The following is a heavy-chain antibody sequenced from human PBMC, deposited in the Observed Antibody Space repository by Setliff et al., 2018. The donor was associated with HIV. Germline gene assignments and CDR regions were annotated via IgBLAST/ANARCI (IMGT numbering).Heavy chain of an antibody. D-gene: IGHD3-10*01. CDR3: AAAGEMATIGYSYYYMGV. V-gene: IGHV1-69*13. J-gene: IGHJ6*03. CDR2: ITPIFGTT. Sequence: GVSVKVSCKASGGTFSRNPISWVRQAPGQGLEWMGGITPIFGTTKYAQKFQGRVTITADESRTTAYLDLNSLRSEDTAVYYCAAAGEMATIGYSYYYMGVWGKGTTVTVSS. CDR1: GGTFSRNP.